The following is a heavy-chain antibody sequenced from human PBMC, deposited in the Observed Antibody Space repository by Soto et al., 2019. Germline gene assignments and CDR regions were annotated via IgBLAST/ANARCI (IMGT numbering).Heavy chain of an antibody. D-gene: IGHD3-22*01. Sequence: GESLKISCKGSGYSFTSYWIRWVRQMPGKGLEWMGRIDPSDSYTYYSPSFRGHVLISATKSITTVFLQWSSLRASDTAMYYCARQIYDSDTGPNFQYYFDSWGQGTPVTVSS. CDR2: IDPSDSYT. CDR1: GYSFTSYW. J-gene: IGHJ4*02. V-gene: IGHV5-10-1*01. CDR3: ARQIYDSDTGPNFQYYFDS.